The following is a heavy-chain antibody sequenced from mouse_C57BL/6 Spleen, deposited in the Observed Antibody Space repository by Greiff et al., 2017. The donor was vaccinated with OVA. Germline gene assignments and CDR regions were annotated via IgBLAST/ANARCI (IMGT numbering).Heavy chain of an antibody. CDR3: ARRGDGNYDWFAY. CDR2: IDPSDSYT. Sequence: QVQLQQPGAELVKPGASVKLSCKASGYTFTSYWMQWVKQRPGQGLEWIGEIDPSDSYTNYNQQFKGKATLTVDTSSSTAYMQLSSLTSEDSAVYYCARRGDGNYDWFAYWGQGTLVTVSA. V-gene: IGHV1-50*01. J-gene: IGHJ3*01. CDR1: GYTFTSYW. D-gene: IGHD2-1*01.